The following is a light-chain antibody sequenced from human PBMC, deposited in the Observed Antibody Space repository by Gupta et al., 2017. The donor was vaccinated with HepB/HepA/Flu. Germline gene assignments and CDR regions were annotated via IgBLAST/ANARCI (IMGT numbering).Light chain of an antibody. CDR3: QSYDSSLSGPRGV. J-gene: IGLJ2*01. CDR1: SSNIGAGYD. V-gene: IGLV1-40*01. Sequence: QSVLTQPPSVSGAPGQRVTISCTGSSSNIGAGYDVHWYQQLPGTAPKLLIYGNSNRPSGVPDRVSGSKSGTSASLAITGLQAEDEADYYCQSYDSSLSGPRGVFGGGTKLTVL. CDR2: GNS.